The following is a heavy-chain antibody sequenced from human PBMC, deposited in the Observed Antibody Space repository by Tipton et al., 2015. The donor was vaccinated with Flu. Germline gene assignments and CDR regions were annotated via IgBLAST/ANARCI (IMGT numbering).Heavy chain of an antibody. D-gene: IGHD5-12*01. CDR3: ARLGYSGYDFDY. CDR1: GFTFSTYW. CDR2: INTDGSTT. Sequence: SLRLSCAASGFTFSTYWMHWVRQVPGKGLVWVSRINTDGSTTNYADSVKGRFTISRDNAKNTLYLQMSSLRAEDTAVYYCARLGYSGYDFDYWGQGMLVTVSS. V-gene: IGHV3-74*01. J-gene: IGHJ4*02.